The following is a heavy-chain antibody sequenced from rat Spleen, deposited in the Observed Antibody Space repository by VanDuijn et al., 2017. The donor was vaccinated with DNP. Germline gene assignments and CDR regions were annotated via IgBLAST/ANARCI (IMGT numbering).Heavy chain of an antibody. D-gene: IGHD4-3*01. CDR2: IGSPAYAP. CDR1: GFTFSAYY. Sequence: ELQLVESGGELVQPGRSLKLSCATSGFTFSAYYMARVRQAPAKGLEWVAYIGSPAYAPYYADSVKGRFTISRDNAKSTLYLQMNTLRSEDMATYYCVRWNSGHFDYWGQGVMVTVSS. CDR3: VRWNSGHFDY. V-gene: IGHV5-22*01. J-gene: IGHJ2*01.